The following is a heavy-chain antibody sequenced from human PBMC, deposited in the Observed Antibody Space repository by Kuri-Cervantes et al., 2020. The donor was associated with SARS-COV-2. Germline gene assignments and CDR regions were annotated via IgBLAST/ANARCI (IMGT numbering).Heavy chain of an antibody. CDR1: GYSSTSYW. Sequence: GSLRLSCKGSGYSSTSYWIGWVRQMPGKGLEWMGIIYPGDSDTRYSPSFQGQVTISADKSISTAYLQWSSLKASDTAMYYCARLRQLGTIDYWGQGTLVTVSS. D-gene: IGHD1-14*01. CDR3: ARLRQLGTIDY. J-gene: IGHJ4*02. CDR2: IYPGDSDT. V-gene: IGHV5-51*01.